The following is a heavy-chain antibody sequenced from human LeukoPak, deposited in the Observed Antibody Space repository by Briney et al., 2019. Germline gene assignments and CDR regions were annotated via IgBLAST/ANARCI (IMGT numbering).Heavy chain of an antibody. CDR3: AFRGKVTVTTKGAFDF. CDR2: ISGNGVGT. D-gene: IGHD4-17*01. V-gene: IGHV3-23*01. J-gene: IGHJ3*01. CDR1: GFTFGSYA. Sequence: PGGSLRLSCVASGFTFGSYAMSWVRQAPGKGLEWVSLISGNGVGTDYADSGKGRFTISRDNSKNTLYLQMNSLRAEDTAVYYCAFRGKVTVTTKGAFDFWGQGTMVTASS.